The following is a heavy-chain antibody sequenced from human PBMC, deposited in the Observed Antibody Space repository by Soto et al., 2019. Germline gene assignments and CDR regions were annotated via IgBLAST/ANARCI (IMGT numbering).Heavy chain of an antibody. V-gene: IGHV3-30*18. CDR1: GFTFSSYG. CDR3: AKDRFRIAVAAPFGY. Sequence: QVQLVESGGGVVQPGRSLRLSCAASGFTFSSYGMHWVRQAPGKGLEWVAVISYDGSNKYYADSVKGRFTSSRDNSKNTLYLQMNSLRAEDTAVYYCAKDRFRIAVAAPFGYWGQGTLVTVSS. D-gene: IGHD6-19*01. CDR2: ISYDGSNK. J-gene: IGHJ4*02.